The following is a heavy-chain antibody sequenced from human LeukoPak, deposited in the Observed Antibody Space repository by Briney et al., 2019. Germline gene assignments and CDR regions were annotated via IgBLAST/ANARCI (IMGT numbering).Heavy chain of an antibody. V-gene: IGHV3-48*03. Sequence: GGSLRLSCAASGFTFSRYEMNWVRQAPGKGLEWVSYISSSGSTIYYADSVKGRFTISRDNAKNSLYLQMNSLRAEDTAVYYCARGSNDLVVVDYWGQGTLVTVSS. CDR3: ARGSNDLVVVDY. CDR2: ISSSGSTI. D-gene: IGHD3-22*01. CDR1: GFTFSRYE. J-gene: IGHJ4*02.